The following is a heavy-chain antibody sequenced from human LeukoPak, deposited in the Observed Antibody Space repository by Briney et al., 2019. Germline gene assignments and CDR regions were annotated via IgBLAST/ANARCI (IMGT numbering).Heavy chain of an antibody. V-gene: IGHV5-51*01. Sequence: GESLKISCDGSGSNFTNYWIGWVRQLPGKGLEWMGIIYPGDSDTRYSPSFEGQVTLSAAKSISTAYLQWSSLKASDTAMYYCALKSRGYCSGGRCYIGYWGQGTLVTVSS. J-gene: IGHJ4*02. CDR1: GSNFTNYW. CDR2: IYPGDSDT. CDR3: ALKSRGYCSGGRCYIGY. D-gene: IGHD2-15*01.